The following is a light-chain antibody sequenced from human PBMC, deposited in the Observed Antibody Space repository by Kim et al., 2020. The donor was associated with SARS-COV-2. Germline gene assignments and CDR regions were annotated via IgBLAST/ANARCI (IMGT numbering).Light chain of an antibody. CDR2: SAS. CDR3: HQYGSSSGT. V-gene: IGKV3-20*01. J-gene: IGKJ1*01. Sequence: LSPRNSTTLSCRASQTVNRHYLAWYQQKPGQAPRLLIHSASSRATGIPDRFSGSGSGSDFTLTISRLEPEDFAVYYCHQYGSSSGTFGPGTKVEI. CDR1: QTVNRHY.